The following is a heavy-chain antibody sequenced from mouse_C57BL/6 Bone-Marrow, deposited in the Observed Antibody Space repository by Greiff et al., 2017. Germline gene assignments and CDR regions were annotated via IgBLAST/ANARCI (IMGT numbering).Heavy chain of an antibody. CDR2: ISSGGDYI. V-gene: IGHV5S21*01. D-gene: IGHD1-1*01. CDR1: GFTFSSYA. J-gene: IGHJ3*01. Sequence: EVKLVESGEGLVKPGGSLKLSCAASGFTFSSYAMSLVRQTPEKRLEWVAYISSGGDYIYYADTVKGRFTISRDNARNTLYLQMSSLKSEDTAMYYCEKDVDYGSPFGCWGQGTLVTVSA. CDR3: EKDVDYGSPFGC.